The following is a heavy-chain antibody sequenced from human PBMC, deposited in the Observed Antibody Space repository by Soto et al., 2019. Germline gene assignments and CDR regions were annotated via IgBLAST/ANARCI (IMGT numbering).Heavy chain of an antibody. Sequence: QVQIQQWGAGLLKPSETLSLTCVVYGGSFSGYYWSWIRQSPGWGLEWIGEINHSGNSNYNPSLKSRITMSVDTPKNQFSLELSSVTAADTALYYCARRKTFSPYYFDYWGQGTLVTVSS. CDR2: INHSGNS. V-gene: IGHV4-34*01. D-gene: IGHD3-16*01. J-gene: IGHJ4*02. CDR1: GGSFSGYY. CDR3: ARRKTFSPYYFDY.